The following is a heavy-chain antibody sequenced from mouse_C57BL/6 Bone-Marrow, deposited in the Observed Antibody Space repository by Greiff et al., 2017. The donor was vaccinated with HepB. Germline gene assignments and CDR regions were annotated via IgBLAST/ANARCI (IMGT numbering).Heavy chain of an antibody. D-gene: IGHD2-4*01. Sequence: EVKVEESGGGLVKPGGSLKLSCAASGFTFSSYAMSWVRQTPEKRLEWVATISDGGSYTYYPDNVKGRFTISRDNAKNNLYLQMSHLKSEDTAMYYCARVYYDYDGDFDDWGQGTTLTVSS. J-gene: IGHJ2*01. CDR3: ARVYYDYDGDFDD. V-gene: IGHV5-4*03. CDR1: GFTFSSYA. CDR2: ISDGGSYT.